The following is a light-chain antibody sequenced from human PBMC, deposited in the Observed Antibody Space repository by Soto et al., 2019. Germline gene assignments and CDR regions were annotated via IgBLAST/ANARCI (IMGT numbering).Light chain of an antibody. V-gene: IGLV3-21*02. CDR3: QVWDSSSDPLCV. J-gene: IGLJ1*01. Sequence: SYELTQPPSGSVAPGQTARITCWGNNIGSKSVHWYQQKPGQAPVLVVYDGSDRPSGIPERFSGSNSGNTATLTISRVEAGDEADYYCQVWDSSSDPLCVLGTWSKVTVL. CDR1: NIGSKS. CDR2: DGS.